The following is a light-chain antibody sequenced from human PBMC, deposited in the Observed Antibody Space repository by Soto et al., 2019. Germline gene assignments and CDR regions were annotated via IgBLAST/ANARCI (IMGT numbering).Light chain of an antibody. Sequence: QSALTQPASVSGSPGQSITISCTGTSSDVGGYNFVSWYQQHPGKVPKLMIYEVSNRPSGVSNRFSGSKSGNTASLTISGLQAEDEADYYCSSYTRNTTVVFGGGTKLTVL. CDR3: SSYTRNTTVV. CDR2: EVS. CDR1: SSDVGGYNF. J-gene: IGLJ2*01. V-gene: IGLV2-14*01.